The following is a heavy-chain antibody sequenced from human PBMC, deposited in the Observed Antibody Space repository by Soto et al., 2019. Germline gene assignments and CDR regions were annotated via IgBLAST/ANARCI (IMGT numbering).Heavy chain of an antibody. J-gene: IGHJ5*02. Sequence: ASVKVSCKASGYTFSSQYMNWVRQAPGQGLEWMGIINPSGGSTSSAQKFQGRLTLTRDISTSTFYMELSSLRSENTAVYYCARDGDCSGGSCSTNYWFDPWGQGTLVTVSS. D-gene: IGHD2-15*01. CDR1: GYTFSSQY. CDR3: ARDGDCSGGSCSTNYWFDP. V-gene: IGHV1-46*01. CDR2: INPSGGST.